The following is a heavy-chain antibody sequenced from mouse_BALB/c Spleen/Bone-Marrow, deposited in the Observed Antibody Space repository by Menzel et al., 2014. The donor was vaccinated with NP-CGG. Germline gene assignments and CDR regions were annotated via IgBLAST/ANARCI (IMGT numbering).Heavy chain of an antibody. CDR1: GYTFTSYW. Sequence: VQLQQSGAELVKPGASVKLSCKASGYTFTSYWMHWVKQRPGQGLEWIGEINPSNGRTNYNEKFKSKATLTVDKSSSTACMQLSSLTSEDSAVYYCARGYFAYWGQGTLVTVSA. V-gene: IGHV1S81*02. CDR2: INPSNGRT. D-gene: IGHD2-14*01. J-gene: IGHJ3*01. CDR3: ARGYFAY.